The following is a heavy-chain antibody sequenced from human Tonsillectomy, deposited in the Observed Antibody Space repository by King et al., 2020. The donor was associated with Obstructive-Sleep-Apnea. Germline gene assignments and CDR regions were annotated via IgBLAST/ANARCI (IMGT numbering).Heavy chain of an antibody. J-gene: IGHJ5*02. CDR2: INHTGST. CDR1: GGSFSEYY. D-gene: IGHD6-13*01. V-gene: IGHV4-34*01. Sequence: VQLQQWGAGLLKPSETLSLTGAVYGGSFSEYYWSWIRQPPGKGLEWFGEINHTGSTNYNPSLRSRVTISVDTSNNQFSLKLTSVTAADTAVYYCARGSGAAAVNWFDPWGQGTLVTVSS. CDR3: ARGSGAAAVNWFDP.